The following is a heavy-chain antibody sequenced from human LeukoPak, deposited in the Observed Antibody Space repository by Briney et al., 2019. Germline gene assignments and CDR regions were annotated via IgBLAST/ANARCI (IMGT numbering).Heavy chain of an antibody. CDR1: GGSISSYY. J-gene: IGHJ4*02. CDR3: ARDHDSWRSDY. D-gene: IGHD6-13*01. V-gene: IGHV4-4*07. CDR2: IYTSGST. Sequence: PSETLSLTCTVSGGSISSYYWGWIRQPAGKGLEWIGRIYTSGSTNYNPSPKSRVTMSVDTSKNQFSLKLSSVTAADTAVYYCARDHDSWRSDYWGQGTLVTVSS.